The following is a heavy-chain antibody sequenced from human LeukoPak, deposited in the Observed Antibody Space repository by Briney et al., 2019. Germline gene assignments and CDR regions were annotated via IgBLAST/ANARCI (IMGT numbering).Heavy chain of an antibody. J-gene: IGHJ5*02. D-gene: IGHD6-19*01. V-gene: IGHV3-21*01. CDR3: ARDVHAVAATGSNWFDP. Sequence: GGSLRLSCAASGVTFSSYSMNWVRQAPGKGLEWVSSISSSSSYIYYADSVKGRFTISRDNAKNSLYLQMNSLRAEDTAVYYCARDVHAVAATGSNWFDPWGQGTLVTVSS. CDR1: GVTFSSYS. CDR2: ISSSSSYI.